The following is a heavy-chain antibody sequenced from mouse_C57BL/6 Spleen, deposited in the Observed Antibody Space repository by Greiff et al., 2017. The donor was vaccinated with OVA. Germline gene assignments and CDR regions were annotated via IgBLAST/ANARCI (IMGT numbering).Heavy chain of an antibody. Sequence: QVQLQQSGPELVKPGASVKISCKASGYAFSSSWMNWVKQRPGKGLEWIGRIYPGDGDTNYNGKFKGKATLTADKSSSTAYMQLSSLTSEDSAVYFCARWPYYGSSPFGYWGQGTTLTVSS. CDR3: ARWPYYGSSPFGY. CDR2: IYPGDGDT. D-gene: IGHD1-1*01. J-gene: IGHJ2*01. CDR1: GYAFSSSW. V-gene: IGHV1-82*01.